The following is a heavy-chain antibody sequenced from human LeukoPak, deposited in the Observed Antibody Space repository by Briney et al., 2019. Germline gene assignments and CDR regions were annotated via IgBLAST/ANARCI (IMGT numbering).Heavy chain of an antibody. Sequence: ASVKVSCKASGYTFTSYYMHWVRQAPGQGLEWMGIINPSGGSTSYAQKFQGRVTMTRDMSTSTVYMELSSLRSEDTAVYYCARPTRIAARRDYYYYMDVWGKGTTVTVSS. CDR3: ARPTRIAARRDYYYYMDV. D-gene: IGHD6-6*01. CDR1: GYTFTSYY. CDR2: INPSGGST. J-gene: IGHJ6*03. V-gene: IGHV1-46*01.